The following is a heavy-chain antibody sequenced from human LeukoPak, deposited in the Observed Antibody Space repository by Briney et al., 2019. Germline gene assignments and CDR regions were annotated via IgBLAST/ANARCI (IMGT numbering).Heavy chain of an antibody. CDR3: AKAVVVAATYNLEGGWFDP. J-gene: IGHJ5*02. CDR2: ISWNSGSI. CDR1: GFTLGDYA. V-gene: IGHV3-9*01. Sequence: GGSLRLSCAASGFTLGDYAMHWVRQAPGKGLEWVSGISWNSGSIGYADSVKGRFTISRDNAKNSLYLQMNSLRAEDTALYYCAKAVVVAATYNLEGGWFDPWGQGTLVTVSS. D-gene: IGHD2-15*01.